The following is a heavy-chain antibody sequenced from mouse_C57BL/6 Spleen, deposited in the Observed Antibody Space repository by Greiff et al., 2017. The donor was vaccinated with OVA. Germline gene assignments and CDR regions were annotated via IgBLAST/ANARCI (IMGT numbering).Heavy chain of an antibody. D-gene: IGHD3-1*01. CDR2: IYPGDGDT. CDR3: ARSGDGGY. V-gene: IGHV1-82*01. CDR1: GYAFSSSW. J-gene: IGHJ2*01. Sequence: QVQLQQSGPELVKPGASVKISCKASGYAFSSSWMNWVKQRPGKGLEWIGRIYPGDGDTNYNGKFKGKAILTADKSSSTAYMQLSSLTSEDSAVYFCARSGDGGYWGQGTTLTVSS.